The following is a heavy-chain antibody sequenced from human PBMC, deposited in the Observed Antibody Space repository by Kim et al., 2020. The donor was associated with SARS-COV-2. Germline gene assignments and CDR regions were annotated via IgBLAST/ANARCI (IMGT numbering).Heavy chain of an antibody. D-gene: IGHD3-16*02. CDR2: MNPNSGNT. V-gene: IGHV1-8*01. Sequence: ASVKVSCKASGYTFTSYDINWVRQATGQGLEWMGWMNPNSGNTGYAQKFQGRVTMTRNTSISTAYMELSSLRSEDTAVYYCARGLRLGELSLFPYYYYYYGMDVWGQGTPVTVSS. CDR1: GYTFTSYD. CDR3: ARGLRLGELSLFPYYYYYYGMDV. J-gene: IGHJ6*02.